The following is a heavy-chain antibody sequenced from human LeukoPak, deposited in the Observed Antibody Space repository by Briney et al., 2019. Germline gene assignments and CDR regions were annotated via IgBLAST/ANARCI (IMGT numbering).Heavy chain of an antibody. J-gene: IGHJ4*02. V-gene: IGHV4-59*08. D-gene: IGHD6-6*01. CDR2: VHYSGST. Sequence: SETLSLTCTVSGDSISGYYWSWIRQPPGKGLEWIGNVHYSGSTTYHPSLQSRVTISVDTSKKQFSLKLRSVTAADSVVYYCARHSSLQGYYFDYWGQGTLVTVPS. CDR3: ARHSSLQGYYFDY. CDR1: GDSISGYY.